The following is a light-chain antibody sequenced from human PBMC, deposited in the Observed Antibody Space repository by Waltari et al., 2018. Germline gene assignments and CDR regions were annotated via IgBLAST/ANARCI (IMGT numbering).Light chain of an antibody. V-gene: IGKV3-20*01. J-gene: IGKJ1*01. CDR1: QSVSSSY. CDR3: QQYGSSRST. Sequence: EIVLTQSPGTLSLSPGERATLSCRPSQSVSSSYLAWYQQKPGQAPRLLIYGASSRATGIPDRFSGSGSGTDFTLTISRLEPEDFAVYYCQQYGSSRSTFGQGTKVEIK. CDR2: GAS.